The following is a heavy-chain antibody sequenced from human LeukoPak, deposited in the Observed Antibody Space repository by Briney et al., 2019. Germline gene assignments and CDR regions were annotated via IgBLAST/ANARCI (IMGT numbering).Heavy chain of an antibody. CDR1: GFTFSSNW. V-gene: IGHV3-74*01. Sequence: GGSLRLSCADSGFTFSSNWMHWVRQAPGKGLVWVSRIASDVSSTDYADSVSCRFTISRDNAKNTLYLQMDSLRAEDTAVYYCTSARYGGNSDYWGQGTLVTVSS. J-gene: IGHJ4*02. D-gene: IGHD4-23*01. CDR3: TSARYGGNSDY. CDR2: IASDVSST.